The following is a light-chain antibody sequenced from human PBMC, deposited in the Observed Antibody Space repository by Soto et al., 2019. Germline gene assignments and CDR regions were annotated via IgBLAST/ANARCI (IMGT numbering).Light chain of an antibody. CDR2: GAS. Sequence: EIVMTQSPATLSVSPGQRVTLSCRASQSVSSSLAWYQQKPGQAPRLLIYGASSRATGIPARFSGSGSGTEFTLTISSLRSEDFAVYYCQQYDTSPYTFGQGTRLEIK. CDR3: QQYDTSPYT. CDR1: QSVSSS. J-gene: IGKJ5*01. V-gene: IGKV3-15*01.